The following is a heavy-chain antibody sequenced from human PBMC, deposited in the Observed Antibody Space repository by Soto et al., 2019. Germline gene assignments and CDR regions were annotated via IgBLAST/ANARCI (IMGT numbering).Heavy chain of an antibody. Sequence: QVQLVQSGAEAKKPGASVKVSCKASGFTFTSYAMHWVRQAPGQRLEWMGWINAGNGNTKYSQKFQGRVTITRDTSASTAYMELSSLRSEDTAVYYCARGLNGYSHYFDYWGQGTLVTVSS. CDR3: ARGLNGYSHYFDY. V-gene: IGHV1-3*01. CDR1: GFTFTSYA. CDR2: INAGNGNT. J-gene: IGHJ4*02. D-gene: IGHD5-18*01.